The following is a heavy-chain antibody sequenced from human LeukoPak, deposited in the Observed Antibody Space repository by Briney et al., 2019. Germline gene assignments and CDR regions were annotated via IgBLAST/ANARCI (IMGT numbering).Heavy chain of an antibody. V-gene: IGHV1-18*01. CDR3: ARMKDIVVVPAAITFYYYGMDV. Sequence: ASVKVSCKASGYTFTSYGISWVRQAPGQGLEWMGWISAYNGNTNYAQKLQGRVTMTTDTSTSTAYMELRSLRSDDTAVYYCARMKDIVVVPAAITFYYYGMDVWGQGTTVTVSS. J-gene: IGHJ6*02. CDR1: GYTFTSYG. CDR2: ISAYNGNT. D-gene: IGHD2-2*02.